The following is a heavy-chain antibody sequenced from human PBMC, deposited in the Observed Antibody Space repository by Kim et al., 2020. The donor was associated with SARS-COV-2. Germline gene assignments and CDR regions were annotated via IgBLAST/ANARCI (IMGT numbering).Heavy chain of an antibody. Sequence: SETLSLTCAVSGGSISSSNWWSWVRQPPGKGLEWIGEIYHSGSTNYNPSLKSRVTISVDKSKNQFSLKLSSVTAADTAVYYCVAWGQQLESYYYGMDVWGQGTTVTVSS. CDR3: VAWGQQLESYYYGMDV. CDR1: GGSISSSNW. D-gene: IGHD6-13*01. V-gene: IGHV4-4*02. J-gene: IGHJ6*02. CDR2: IYHSGST.